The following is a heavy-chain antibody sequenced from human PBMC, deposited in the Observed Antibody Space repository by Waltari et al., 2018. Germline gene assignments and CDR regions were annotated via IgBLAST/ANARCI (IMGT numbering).Heavy chain of an antibody. V-gene: IGHV4-34*01. CDR2: INHSGST. J-gene: IGHJ4*02. CDR3: ARRPVLLWFGVQGSFDY. D-gene: IGHD3-10*01. Sequence: QVQLQQWGAGLLKPSETLSLTCAVYGGSFSGYYWSWIRQPPGKGLEWIGEINHSGSTNYNPSLKSRVTISVDTAKNQFSLKLSSVTAADTAVYYCARRPVLLWFGVQGSFDYWGQGTLVTVPS. CDR1: GGSFSGYY.